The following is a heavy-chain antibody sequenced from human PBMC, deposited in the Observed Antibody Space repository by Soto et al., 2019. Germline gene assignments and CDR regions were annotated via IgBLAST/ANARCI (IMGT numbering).Heavy chain of an antibody. CDR2: ISPSNGQT. CDR1: GYSFINYH. D-gene: IGHD3-22*01. V-gene: IGHV1-46*01. CDR3: ARMXHYDTSGYIGILGGFDV. J-gene: IGHJ3*01. Sequence: SSVKVSCKASGYSFINYHIIWVRQAPGQGPQWEGTISPSNGQTRFAQKFQGRVTMTRDTSTKVAYLELRSLKAEDTGVYYCARMXHYDTSGYIGILGGFDVWGQGTQVTVSS.